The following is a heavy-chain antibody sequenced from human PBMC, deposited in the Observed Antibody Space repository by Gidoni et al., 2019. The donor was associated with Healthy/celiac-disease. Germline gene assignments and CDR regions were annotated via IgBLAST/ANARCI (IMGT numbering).Heavy chain of an antibody. Sequence: QVQLVQSGAEVKKPGASVKVSCKASGYTFTSYDINWVRQATGQGLEWMGWKNPNSGNTGYAQKFQGRVTMTRNTSISTAYMELSSLRSEDTAVYYCARESPPRYYYYYGMDVWGQGTTVTVSS. CDR2: KNPNSGNT. CDR3: ARESPPRYYYYYGMDV. V-gene: IGHV1-8*01. CDR1: GYTFTSYD. J-gene: IGHJ6*02.